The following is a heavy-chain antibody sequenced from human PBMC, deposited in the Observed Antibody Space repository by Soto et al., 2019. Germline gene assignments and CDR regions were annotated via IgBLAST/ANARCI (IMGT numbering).Heavy chain of an antibody. CDR2: IIPIFGTA. CDR1: GGTFSSYA. D-gene: IGHD3-10*01. CDR3: ARERSTYYYGSGSYFPPMDV. V-gene: IGHV1-69*13. Sequence: ASVKVSCKASGGTFSSYAISWVRQAPGQGLEWMGGIIPIFGTANYAQKFQGRVTITADESTSTAYMELSSLRSEDTAVYYCARERSTYYYGSGSYFPPMDVWGQGTTVTVSS. J-gene: IGHJ6*02.